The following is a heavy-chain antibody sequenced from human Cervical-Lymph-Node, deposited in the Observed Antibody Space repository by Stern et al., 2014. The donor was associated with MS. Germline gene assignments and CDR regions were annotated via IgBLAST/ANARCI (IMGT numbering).Heavy chain of an antibody. V-gene: IGHV3-73*01. D-gene: IGHD3-10*01. CDR1: GIIFSGTS. CDR2: IRSRANGQTT. CDR3: VSDGSGWRN. J-gene: IGHJ4*02. Sequence: VQLVQSGGGLVQPGGSLKLSCVASGIIFSGTSMHWVRQASGKGLEWIGRIRSRANGQTTVYTASVKGRFTISRDDSKNTVYLQMNSLKTEDTAVYYCVSDGSGWRNWGQGTLVTVSS.